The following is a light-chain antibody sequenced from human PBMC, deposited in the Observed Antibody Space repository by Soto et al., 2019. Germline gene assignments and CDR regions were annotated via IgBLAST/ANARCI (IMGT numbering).Light chain of an antibody. CDR2: DVL. CDR1: SSDIGSYNY. CDR3: SSYTINSTLV. J-gene: IGLJ1*01. V-gene: IGLV2-14*03. Sequence: SALTQPASVSGSPGQSITISCTGSSSDIGSYNYISWYQHHPGKAPKLIIYDVLNRPSGVSNRFSGSKSDNTASLTISGLQAEDEADYYCSSYTINSTLVFGTGTKLTVL.